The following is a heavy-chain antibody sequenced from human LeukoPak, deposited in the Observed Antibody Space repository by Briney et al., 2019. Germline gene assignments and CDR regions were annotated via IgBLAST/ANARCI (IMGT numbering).Heavy chain of an antibody. V-gene: IGHV3-23*01. CDR1: GFTFSSYA. CDR3: AKGITEESLFDS. J-gene: IGHJ4*02. Sequence: PGGSLRLSCAASGFTFSSYAMSWVRQAPGKGLEWVSAISSSGGSTYYADSVKGRFTISRDNSKNTLYLQMNSLRAEDTAVYYCAKGITEESLFDSWGQGTLVTVSS. CDR2: ISSSGGST. D-gene: IGHD1-14*01.